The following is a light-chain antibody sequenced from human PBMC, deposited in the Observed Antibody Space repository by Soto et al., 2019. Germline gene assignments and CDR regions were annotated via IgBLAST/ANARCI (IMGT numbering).Light chain of an antibody. J-gene: IGKJ5*01. Sequence: DIQMTQSPSSVSASVGDRVTITCRASQSIANYLNWYQQKPGKAPKLLIYAASTLQSGVPSKFSGSGFGTDFTLTISSLQTEDFATYYCQQNYSPPPITFGQGTRLEIK. CDR2: AAS. V-gene: IGKV1-39*01. CDR3: QQNYSPPPIT. CDR1: QSIANY.